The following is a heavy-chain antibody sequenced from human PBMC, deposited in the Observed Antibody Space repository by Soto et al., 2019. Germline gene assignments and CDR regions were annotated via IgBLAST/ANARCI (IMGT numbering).Heavy chain of an antibody. D-gene: IGHD5-18*01. J-gene: IGHJ4*02. Sequence: EVQLVESGGGLVQPGGSLKLSCAASGFAFSDSAMHWVRQASGKGLEWIGRIRGKRGNDGTAYAASVKGRFTISRDDSKTTTYLQMNSLKIEDTAVDCCPRRRDWTAVDPLAYWGQGTLVTVSS. CDR1: GFAFSDSA. V-gene: IGHV3-73*02. CDR2: IRGKRGNDGT. CDR3: PRRRDWTAVDPLAY.